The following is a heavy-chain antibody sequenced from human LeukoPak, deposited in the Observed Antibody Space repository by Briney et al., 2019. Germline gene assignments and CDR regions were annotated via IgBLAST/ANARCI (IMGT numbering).Heavy chain of an antibody. J-gene: IGHJ5*02. CDR1: GFSFSNYA. D-gene: IGHD6-19*01. CDR3: AKQNVEGSSAWYFGRTKGRLDP. V-gene: IGHV3-23*01. CDR2: ISGSGGNT. Sequence: GGSLRLSCAASGFSFSNYAMSWVRQTPGKGLEWVSTISGSGGNTYYADSVKGRFTISRDNSKNMLYLQMNRLRAEDTAIYYCAKQNVEGSSAWYFGRTKGRLDPWGQGTLVTVSS.